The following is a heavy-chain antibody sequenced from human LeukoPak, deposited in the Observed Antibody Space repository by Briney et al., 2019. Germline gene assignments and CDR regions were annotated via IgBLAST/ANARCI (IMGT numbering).Heavy chain of an antibody. CDR2: INPDTGGT. D-gene: IGHD3-10*01. V-gene: IGHV1-2*02. J-gene: IGHJ5*02. Sequence: GASVKVSCKASGSFTGEYVHWVRQAPGQGLEWLGWINPDTGGTNFAQKFQGRVTMAGDTSISTAYMELSRLTSDDTAVYYCARSPYDSGSYVSAPWGQGTRSPSPQ. CDR3: ARSPYDSGSYVSAP. CDR1: GSFTGEY.